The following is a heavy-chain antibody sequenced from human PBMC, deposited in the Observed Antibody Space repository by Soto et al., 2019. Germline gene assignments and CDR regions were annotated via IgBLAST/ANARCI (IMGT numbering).Heavy chain of an antibody. CDR2: ISAHNGNT. V-gene: IGHV1-18*01. CDR3: GRWQDGDY. Sequence: QVHLVQSGAEVKKPGASVKVSCKGSGYGFTTYGITWVRQAPGQGLEWMAWISAHNGNTNYAQKLQGRVTVTRDTSTSTDYMELSSLRSDNTAVDYCGRWQDGDYWGQGALVTVSS. J-gene: IGHJ4*02. D-gene: IGHD6-6*01. CDR1: GYGFTTYG.